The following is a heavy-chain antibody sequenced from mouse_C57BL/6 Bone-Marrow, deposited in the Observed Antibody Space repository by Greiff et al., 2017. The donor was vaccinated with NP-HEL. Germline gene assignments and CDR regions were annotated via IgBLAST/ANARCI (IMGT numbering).Heavy chain of an antibody. D-gene: IGHD2-1*01. V-gene: IGHV2-2*01. J-gene: IGHJ4*01. CDR1: GFSLTSYG. CDR2: IWSGGST. CDR3: ARNRGNYFYYYAMDY. Sequence: VQLVESGPGLVQPSQSLSITCTVSGFSLTSYGVHWVRQSPGKGLEWLGVIWSGGSTDYNAAFISRLSISKDNSKSQVFFKMNSLQADDTAIYYCARNRGNYFYYYAMDYWGQGTSVTVSS.